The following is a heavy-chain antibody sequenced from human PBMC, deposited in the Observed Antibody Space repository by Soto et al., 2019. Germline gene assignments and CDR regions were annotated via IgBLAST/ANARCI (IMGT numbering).Heavy chain of an antibody. J-gene: IGHJ5*02. Sequence: EVQLVESGGGLVQPGGSLRLSCAASGFTVSSNYMSWVRQAPGKGLEWVSVIYSGGSTYYADSVQGRFTISRDNSKNTLYLQMNSLRAEDTAVYYCARGVGATWTNWFDPWGQGTLVTVSS. CDR3: ARGVGATWTNWFDP. CDR2: IYSGGST. D-gene: IGHD1-26*01. CDR1: GFTVSSNY. V-gene: IGHV3-66*01.